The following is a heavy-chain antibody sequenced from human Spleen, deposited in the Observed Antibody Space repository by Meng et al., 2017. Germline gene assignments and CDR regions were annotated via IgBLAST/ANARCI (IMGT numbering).Heavy chain of an antibody. CDR1: GYTFTSYG. Sequence: ASVKVSCKASGYTFTSYGISWVRQAPGQGLEWMGWISAYNGNTNYAQKLQGRVTMTTNTSTSTAYMELRSLRSDDTAVYYCARGKRGWYGGDPRDYYGMDVWGQGTTVTVSS. J-gene: IGHJ6*02. V-gene: IGHV1-18*01. D-gene: IGHD2-21*02. CDR2: ISAYNGNT. CDR3: ARGKRGWYGGDPRDYYGMDV.